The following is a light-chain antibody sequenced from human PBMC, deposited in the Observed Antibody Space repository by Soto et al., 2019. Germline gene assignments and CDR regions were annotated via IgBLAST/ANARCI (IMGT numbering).Light chain of an antibody. V-gene: IGLV1-47*01. J-gene: IGLJ1*01. CDR3: AAWDDTVRSYV. CDR1: ISNIGTNY. CDR2: RDN. Sequence: QSVLTQPPSVSGTPGQRVTISCSGGISNIGTNYVHWFQQLPGTAPKVLSNRDNQRPSGVPDRCSGSKTGTSASLAISGLQSEDEAEYYCAAWDDTVRSYVFGTGTKLTVL.